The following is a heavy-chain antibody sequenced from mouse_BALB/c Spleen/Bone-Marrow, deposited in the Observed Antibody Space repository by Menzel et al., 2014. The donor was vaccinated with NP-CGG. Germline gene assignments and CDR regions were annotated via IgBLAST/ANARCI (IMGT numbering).Heavy chain of an antibody. Sequence: EVKLAESGGGLVQPGGSRKLSCAASGFTFSSFGMHWVRQALEKGLEWVAYISSGSSTIYYADTVKGRFTISRDNPKNTLFLQMTSLRSEDTAMYYCARRGYYRGMEYWGQGPSVTVPS. CDR3: ARRGYYRGMEY. CDR1: GFTFSSFG. V-gene: IGHV5-17*02. D-gene: IGHD2-3*01. CDR2: ISSGSSTI. J-gene: IGHJ4*01.